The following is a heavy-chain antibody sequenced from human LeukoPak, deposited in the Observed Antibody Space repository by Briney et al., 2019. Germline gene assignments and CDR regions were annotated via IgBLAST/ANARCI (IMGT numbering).Heavy chain of an antibody. D-gene: IGHD3-3*01. Sequence: GGSLRLSCAVSGFTVSSNHITWVRQAPGKGLEWVSVIYADGSTYYADSVKGRFTISRDNSKNTVYLQMNSLRAEDTAVYYCARDRTHYDFWSGYYIYWGQGTLVTVSS. V-gene: IGHV3-53*01. CDR3: ARDRTHYDFWSGYYIY. CDR1: GFTVSSNH. J-gene: IGHJ4*02. CDR2: IYADGST.